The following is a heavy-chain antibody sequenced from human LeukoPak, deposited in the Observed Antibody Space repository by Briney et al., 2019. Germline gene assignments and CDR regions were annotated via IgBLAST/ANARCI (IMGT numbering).Heavy chain of an antibody. J-gene: IGHJ6*03. CDR2: IYHSGST. CDR3: ARGPKKTYYYYYMDV. V-gene: IGHV4-38-2*02. CDR1: GYSISSGYY. Sequence: SETLSLTCTVSGYSISSGYYWGWIRQPPGKGLEWIGSIYHSGSTYYNPSLKSRVTISVDTSKNQFSLKLSSVTAADTAVYYCARGPKKTYYYYYMDVWGKGTTVTVSS.